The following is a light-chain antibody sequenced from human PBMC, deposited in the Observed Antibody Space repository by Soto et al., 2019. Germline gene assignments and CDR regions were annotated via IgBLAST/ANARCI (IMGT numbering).Light chain of an antibody. V-gene: IGKV3-20*01. CDR1: QSVSSY. CDR2: DAS. J-gene: IGKJ1*01. CDR3: QQYGSSPTT. Sequence: DILLTHSPATLSLSPLSRSTLSGRASQSVSSYLAWYPQQPGQAPRLLIYDASNRATGIPDRFSGSGSGTDFTLTISRLEPEDFAVYFCQQYGSSPTTFGQGTKVDI.